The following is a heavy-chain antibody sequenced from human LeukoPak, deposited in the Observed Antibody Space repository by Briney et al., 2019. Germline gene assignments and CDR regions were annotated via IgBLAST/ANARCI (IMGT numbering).Heavy chain of an antibody. Sequence: SETLSLTCAVYGGSFSGYYWSWIRQPPGKGLEWIGEINHSGSTNYNPSLKSRVTISVDTSKNQFSLKLSSVTAADTAVYYCARRGRIAARKYYYYYYYMDVWGKGTTVTVSS. V-gene: IGHV4-34*01. D-gene: IGHD6-6*01. CDR2: INHSGST. J-gene: IGHJ6*03. CDR3: ARRGRIAARKYYYYYYYMDV. CDR1: GGSFSGYY.